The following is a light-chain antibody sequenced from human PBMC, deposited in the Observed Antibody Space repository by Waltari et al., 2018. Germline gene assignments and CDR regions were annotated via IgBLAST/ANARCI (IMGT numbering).Light chain of an antibody. J-gene: IGLJ3*02. CDR1: SSNIGTNT. V-gene: IGLV1-44*01. CDR2: SHN. Sequence: QSILTQPPSASGTPGQRITISCSGSSSNIGTNTVNWYQQLPGAAPKLLIYSHNPRPSGVPDRFSGSKSATSASLAISRLQSEDEADYYCAAWDDGLNAWVFGGGTKLTV. CDR3: AAWDDGLNAWV.